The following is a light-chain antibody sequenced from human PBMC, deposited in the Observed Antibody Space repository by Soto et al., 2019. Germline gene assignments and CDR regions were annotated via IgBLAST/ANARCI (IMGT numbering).Light chain of an antibody. CDR2: NDN. Sequence: QSVLTQPPSASGTPGQRVPISCSGSNSNIGSNTVNWYQQLPGTAPKLLIYNDNQRPSGVPDRFSGSKSGTSASLAISGLQSEDEADYYCAAWDDSLNGRVVLGGGTKLTVL. CDR1: NSNIGSNT. CDR3: AAWDDSLNGRVV. V-gene: IGLV1-44*01. J-gene: IGLJ2*01.